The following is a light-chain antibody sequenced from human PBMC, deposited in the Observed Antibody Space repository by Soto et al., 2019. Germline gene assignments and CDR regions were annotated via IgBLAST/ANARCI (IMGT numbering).Light chain of an antibody. V-gene: IGKV4-1*01. J-gene: IGKJ1*01. CDR2: WAS. CDR3: QQYYTSPWT. Sequence: DIVMTQSPDSLALSLGERATINCKSSQSVLYNSNSKNYLAWYQQRPGQPPKLLIYWASTRNAGVPDRFSGSGSETDFTLTISSLQTEDVARYYCQQYYTSPWTFDQGTKVEIK. CDR1: QSVLYNSNSKNY.